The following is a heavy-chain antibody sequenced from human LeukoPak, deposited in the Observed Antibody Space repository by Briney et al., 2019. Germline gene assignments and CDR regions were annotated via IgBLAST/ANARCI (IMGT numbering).Heavy chain of an antibody. J-gene: IGHJ4*02. Sequence: PGGSLRLSCAASGFTFSTYEMNWVRQAPGKGLEWVSYISSSGGTIYYADSVKGRFTISRDNTKNSLYLQMNSLRAEDTAVYYCAGDQYNSGNVDYWGQGTLVTVSS. D-gene: IGHD1-1*01. V-gene: IGHV3-48*03. CDR1: GFTFSTYE. CDR3: AGDQYNSGNVDY. CDR2: ISSSGGTI.